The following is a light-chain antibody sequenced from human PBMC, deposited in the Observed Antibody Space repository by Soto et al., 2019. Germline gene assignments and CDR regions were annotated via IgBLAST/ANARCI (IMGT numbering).Light chain of an antibody. V-gene: IGKV1-5*03. CDR2: EAS. Sequence: DIQMTQSPSTLSASVGDRVTITCRASQNISPWLAWYQQKPGKAPKLLIYEASNLASGVPASFSGSESGTEFTLTISSLQADDFANYYCQQYNSYFGQGTKLEIK. J-gene: IGKJ2*01. CDR1: QNISPW. CDR3: QQYNSY.